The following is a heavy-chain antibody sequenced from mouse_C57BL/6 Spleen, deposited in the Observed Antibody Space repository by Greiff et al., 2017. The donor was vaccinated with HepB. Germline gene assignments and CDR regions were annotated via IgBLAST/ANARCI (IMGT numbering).Heavy chain of an antibody. Sequence: QVQLQQSGAELVKPGASVKISCKASGYAFSSYWMNWVKQRPGKGLEWIGQIYPGDGDTNYNGKFKGKATLTADKSSSTAYMQRSSLTSEDSAVYFCARSSSYGYEGGWYFDVWGTGTTVTVSS. V-gene: IGHV1-80*01. D-gene: IGHD2-2*01. CDR3: ARSSSYGYEGGWYFDV. CDR1: GYAFSSYW. J-gene: IGHJ1*03. CDR2: IYPGDGDT.